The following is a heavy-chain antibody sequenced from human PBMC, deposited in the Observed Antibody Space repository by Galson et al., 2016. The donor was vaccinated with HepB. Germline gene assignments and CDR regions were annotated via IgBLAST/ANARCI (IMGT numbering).Heavy chain of an antibody. J-gene: IGHJ4*02. CDR2: IYWDDDK. CDR1: GFSLATSGVA. CDR3: AHINAGLIGKPADS. V-gene: IGHV2-5*05. Sequence: PALVTPTQTLTLTCTFSGFSLATSGVAVGWIRQPPGKALEWLALIYWDDDKRYGPSLRSRLIVTKDTSKNQVVLTLINMDPGDTATYYCAHINAGLIGKPADSWGQGTLVIVSS.